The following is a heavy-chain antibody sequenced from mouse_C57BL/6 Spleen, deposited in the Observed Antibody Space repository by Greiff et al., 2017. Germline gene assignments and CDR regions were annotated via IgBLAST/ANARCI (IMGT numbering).Heavy chain of an antibody. Sequence: VQLQQPGAELVRPGTSVKLSCKASGYTFTSYWMHWVKQRPGQGLEWIGVIDPSDSYTNYNQKFKGKATLTVDTSSSTAYMQLSSLTSEDSAVYYCAALITTVVEDYWGQGTSVTVSS. CDR1: GYTFTSYW. J-gene: IGHJ4*01. V-gene: IGHV1-59*01. D-gene: IGHD1-1*01. CDR3: AALITTVVEDY. CDR2: IDPSDSYT.